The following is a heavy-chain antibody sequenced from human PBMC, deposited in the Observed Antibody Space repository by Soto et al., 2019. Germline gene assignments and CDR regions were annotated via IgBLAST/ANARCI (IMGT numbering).Heavy chain of an antibody. J-gene: IGHJ4*02. CDR2: IWYDGSNK. D-gene: IGHD4-17*01. CDR3: ARVPNFGDYYFDY. V-gene: IGHV3-33*01. CDR1: GFNFRSYG. Sequence: QVQLVESGGGVVQPGRSLTLSCAASGFNFRSYGMHWVRQAPGKGLEWVAVIWYDGSNKYYVDSVKGRFTISRDNPKNMLYLQRNSLRAEDTAVYYCARVPNFGDYYFDYWGQGALVTVSS.